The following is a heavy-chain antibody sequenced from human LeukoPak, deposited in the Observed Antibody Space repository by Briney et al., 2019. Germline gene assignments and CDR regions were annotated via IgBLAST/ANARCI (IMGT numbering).Heavy chain of an antibody. Sequence: GGSLRLSCAASGFTFSSYAMSWVRQAPGKGLEWVSAISGSGGSTYYADSVKGRFTISRDNSKNTLYLQMNSLRAEDTAVYYCARLRSGAFVGYWGQGTLVTVSS. V-gene: IGHV3-23*01. CDR2: ISGSGGST. CDR3: ARLRSGAFVGY. CDR1: GFTFSSYA. J-gene: IGHJ4*02. D-gene: IGHD5-12*01.